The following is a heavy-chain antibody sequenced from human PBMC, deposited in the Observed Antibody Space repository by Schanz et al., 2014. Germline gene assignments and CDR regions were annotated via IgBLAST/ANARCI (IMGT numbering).Heavy chain of an antibody. CDR3: AKDQLANYRGSGYNWFDP. CDR2: IRFDASHK. CDR1: GFSFSGSG. V-gene: IGHV3-30*02. J-gene: IGHJ5*02. Sequence: QVQLVESGGGVVQPGGSLRLSCAASGFSFSGSGMHWVRQAPGEGLEWVAFIRFDASHKYYADSVKGRFTISRDNSKNTLYLKMDTLRVEDTAVYYCAKDQLANYRGSGYNWFDPWGQGTLVTVSS. D-gene: IGHD3-10*01.